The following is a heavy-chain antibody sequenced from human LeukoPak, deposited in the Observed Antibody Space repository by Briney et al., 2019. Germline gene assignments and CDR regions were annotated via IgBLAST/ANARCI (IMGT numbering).Heavy chain of an antibody. J-gene: IGHJ4*02. V-gene: IGHV4-34*01. CDR2: INHSGST. CDR1: GGSFSGYY. Sequence: SETLSLTCAVYGGSFSGYYWSWIRQPPGKGLEWIGEINHSGSTNYNPSLKSRVTISVDTSKNQFSLKLSSVTAADTAVYYCARGLSGSSSEFDYWGQGTLVTVPS. D-gene: IGHD6-6*01. CDR3: ARGLSGSSSEFDY.